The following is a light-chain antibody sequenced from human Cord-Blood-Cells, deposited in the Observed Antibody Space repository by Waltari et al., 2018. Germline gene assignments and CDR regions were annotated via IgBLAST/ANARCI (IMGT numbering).Light chain of an antibody. Sequence: DIQMTQSPSTLSASVGDRLTNTCRASQSISSWLAWYQQKPGKAPKLLIYKASSLESGVPSRFSGSGSGTEFTLTISSLQPDDFATYYCQQYNSYPWTFGQGTKVEIK. V-gene: IGKV1-5*03. CDR2: KAS. CDR3: QQYNSYPWT. CDR1: QSISSW. J-gene: IGKJ1*01.